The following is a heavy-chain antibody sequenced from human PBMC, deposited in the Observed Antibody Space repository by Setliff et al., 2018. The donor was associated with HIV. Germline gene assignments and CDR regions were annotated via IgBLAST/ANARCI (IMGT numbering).Heavy chain of an antibody. J-gene: IGHJ4*02. CDR2: IYYSGST. V-gene: IGHV4-59*08. D-gene: IGHD6-13*01. Sequence: SETLSLTCTASGGSISSHYWSWIRQPPGKGLEWIGSIYYSGSTNYNPSLKSRVTISVDTSRNQFSLRLSSVTAADTAVYYCVTSSSWSSRLNFWGQGMLVTVSS. CDR3: VTSSSWSSRLNF. CDR1: GGSISSHY.